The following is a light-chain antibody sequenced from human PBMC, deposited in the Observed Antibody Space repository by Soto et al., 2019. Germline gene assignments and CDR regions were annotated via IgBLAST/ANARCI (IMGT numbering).Light chain of an antibody. CDR1: SSAIGAYDY. CDR2: WVH. V-gene: IGLV2-14*01. CDR3: LLFTATSTHV. J-gene: IGLJ1*01. Sequence: QCVLTQPASLSRTPGQSFTISYTGPSSAIGAYDYVSRFQQHPGKAPKLMISWVHNRPSGVSNRFSRSKSGNTAYLTISGLHVEDEAEYFCLLFTATSTHVFGAESKGTVL.